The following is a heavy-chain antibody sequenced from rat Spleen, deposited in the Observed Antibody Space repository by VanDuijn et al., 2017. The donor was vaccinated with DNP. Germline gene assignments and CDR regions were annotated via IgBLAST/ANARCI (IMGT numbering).Heavy chain of an antibody. CDR1: GFTFSDYG. CDR2: ISYDGGST. J-gene: IGHJ2*01. D-gene: IGHD1-7*01. CDR3: TRREGYYGFFDY. Sequence: EVRLVESGGTLVQPGRSLKLSCAASGFTFSDYGMAWVLQAPTKGLEWVASISYDGGSTYYRDSVKGRFTISRDNAKNTQYLQMDSLRSEDTATYYCTRREGYYGFFDYWGQGVMVTVSS. V-gene: IGHV5S13*01.